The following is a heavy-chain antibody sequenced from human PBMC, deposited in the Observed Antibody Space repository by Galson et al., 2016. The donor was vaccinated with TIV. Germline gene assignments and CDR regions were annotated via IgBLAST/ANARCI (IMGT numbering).Heavy chain of an antibody. CDR2: TIPIMGRR. J-gene: IGHJ4*02. CDR1: GGTFIREA. CDR3: ARPRGDSNGYYLPLDY. D-gene: IGHD3-22*01. Sequence: SVKVACKASGGTFIREASTGARQATGQGREGTGRTIPIMGRRNDAQNAQGRVTITADQFTSTVYMELSSLRSEDTAVYYCARPRGDSNGYYLPLDYWGQGTLLTVSS. V-gene: IGHV1-69*04.